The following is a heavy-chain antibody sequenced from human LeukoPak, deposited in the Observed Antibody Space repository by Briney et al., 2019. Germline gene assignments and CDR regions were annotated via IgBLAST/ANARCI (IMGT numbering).Heavy chain of an antibody. Sequence: SVKVSCKVSGYTLTELSMHWVRQAPGKGLEWMGGIIPIFGTANYAQKFQGRVTITADKSTSTAYMELSSLRSEDTAVYYCARDLRYSYAYPDAFDIWGQGTMVTVSS. V-gene: IGHV1-69*06. CDR2: IIPIFGTA. D-gene: IGHD5-18*01. J-gene: IGHJ3*02. CDR1: GYTLTELS. CDR3: ARDLRYSYAYPDAFDI.